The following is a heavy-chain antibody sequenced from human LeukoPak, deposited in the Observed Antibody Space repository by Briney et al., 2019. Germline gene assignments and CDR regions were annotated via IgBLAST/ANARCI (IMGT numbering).Heavy chain of an antibody. CDR1: GYTFTMYY. CDR3: ARDVGWLRSQGYMDV. D-gene: IGHD5-12*01. Sequence: ASVKVSCKASGYTFTMYYIHWVRQAPGQGLEWMGMINPSDGATTYAQRFQGRVTMTRDMSTTTVYMDLRSLRAEDTAVYYCARDVGWLRSQGYMDVWGKGTTVTVSS. CDR2: INPSDGAT. J-gene: IGHJ6*03. V-gene: IGHV1-46*01.